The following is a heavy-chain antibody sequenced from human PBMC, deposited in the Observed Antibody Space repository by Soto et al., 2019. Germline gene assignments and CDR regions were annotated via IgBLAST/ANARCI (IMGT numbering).Heavy chain of an antibody. CDR1: GGSISSGGYY. V-gene: IGHV4-31*03. J-gene: IGHJ6*02. D-gene: IGHD3-9*01. CDR2: IYYSGST. CDR3: ARDRTNYDILTSPNLVTYYYGMDV. Sequence: SETLSLTCTVSGGSISSGGYYWSWIRQHPGKGLEWIGYIYYSGSTYYNPSLKSRVTISVDTSKNQFSLKLSSVTAADTAVYYCARDRTNYDILTSPNLVTYYYGMDVWGQGTTVTVSS.